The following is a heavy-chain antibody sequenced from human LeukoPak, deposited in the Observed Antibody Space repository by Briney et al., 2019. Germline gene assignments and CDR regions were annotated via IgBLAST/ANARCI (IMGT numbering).Heavy chain of an antibody. J-gene: IGHJ3*02. CDR3: ARAKDVGAFDI. CDR2: ISSSSSSI. D-gene: IGHD1-26*01. CDR1: GFTFSSYS. V-gene: IGHV3-48*04. Sequence: GGSLRLSCAASGFTFSSYSMNWVRQAPGKGLEWVSYISSSSSSIYYADSVKGRFTISRDNAKNSLYLQMNSLRAEDTAVYYCARAKDVGAFDIWGQGTMVTVSS.